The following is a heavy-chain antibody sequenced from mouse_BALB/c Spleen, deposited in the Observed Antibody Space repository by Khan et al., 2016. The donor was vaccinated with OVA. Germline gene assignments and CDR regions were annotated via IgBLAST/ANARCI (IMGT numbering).Heavy chain of an antibody. D-gene: IGHD2-3*01. J-gene: IGHJ4*01. Sequence: EVELVESGGDLVKPGGSLKLSCAASGFTFSSYGMSWVRQTPDKRLEWVAAISSGGSYTYYPDSLKGRFTISRDHAKNTLYLQMSSLKSEDTAMYYSARQPGYYEGSAMDYWGQGTSVTVSS. CDR1: GFTFSSYG. CDR2: ISSGGSYT. CDR3: ARQPGYYEGSAMDY. V-gene: IGHV5-6*01.